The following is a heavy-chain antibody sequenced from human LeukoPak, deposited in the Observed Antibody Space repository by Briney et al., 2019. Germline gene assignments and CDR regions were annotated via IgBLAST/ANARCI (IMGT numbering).Heavy chain of an antibody. CDR3: ARPTPWLPEAPYFDY. J-gene: IGHJ4*02. D-gene: IGHD5-12*01. V-gene: IGHV4-34*01. CDR2: IKHSGST. CDR1: GGSFSGYY. Sequence: SETLSLTCAVYGGSFSGYYWSWIRQPPGKGLEWIGEIKHSGSTNYNPSLKSRVTIPVDTSKNQFSLKLSSVTAADTAVYYCARPTPWLPEAPYFDYWGQGTLVTVSS.